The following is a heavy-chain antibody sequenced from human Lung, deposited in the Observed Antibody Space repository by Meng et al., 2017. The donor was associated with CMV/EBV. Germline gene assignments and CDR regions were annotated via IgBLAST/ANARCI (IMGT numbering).Heavy chain of an antibody. CDR3: VRSYNNNWHTFDY. Sequence: GESLKISCAASGFSFNHFAMHWVRQGPGKGLEWVAIVSYDGSQKYYADSVKGRFTISRDNSKNTVYLQMNSLRAEDTATFYCVRSYNNNWHTFDYWGQGTLVXVSS. D-gene: IGHD1-14*01. J-gene: IGHJ4*02. V-gene: IGHV3-30*14. CDR1: GFSFNHFA. CDR2: VSYDGSQK.